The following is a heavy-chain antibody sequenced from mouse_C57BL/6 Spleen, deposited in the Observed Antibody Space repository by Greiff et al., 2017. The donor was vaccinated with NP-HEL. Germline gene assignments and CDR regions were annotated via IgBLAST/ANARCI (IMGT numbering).Heavy chain of an antibody. D-gene: IGHD2-4*01. CDR1: GYTFTSYW. J-gene: IGHJ2*01. V-gene: IGHV1-5*01. CDR2: IYPGNSDT. CDR3: TRNYDWGGYFDY. Sequence: VQLQQSGTVLARPGASVKMSCKTSGYTFTSYWMHWVKQRPGQGLEWIGAIYPGNSDTSYNQKFKGKAKLTAVTSASTAYMELSSLTNEDSAVYYCTRNYDWGGYFDYWGKGTTLTVSS.